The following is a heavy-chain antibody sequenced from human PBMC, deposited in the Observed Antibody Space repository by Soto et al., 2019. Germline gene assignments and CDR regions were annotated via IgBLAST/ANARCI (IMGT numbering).Heavy chain of an antibody. D-gene: IGHD2-8*01. V-gene: IGHV1-18*01. CDR1: GYTFTSYG. CDR2: ISAYNGNT. CDR3: AKNGLDNSPSAIDS. Sequence: ASVKVSCKASGYTFTSYGISWVRQAPGQGLEWMGWISAYNGNTNYAQKLQGRVTMTTDTSTSTAYMELRSLRAEDTALYYCAKNGLDNSPSAIDSWGPGTLVTVSS. J-gene: IGHJ4*02.